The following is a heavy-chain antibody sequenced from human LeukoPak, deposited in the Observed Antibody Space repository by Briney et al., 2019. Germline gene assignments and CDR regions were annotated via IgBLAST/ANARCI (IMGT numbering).Heavy chain of an antibody. CDR3: ARESPSAQAGFDP. CDR2: IYYSGST. D-gene: IGHD6-25*01. CDR1: GGSISSYY. J-gene: IGHJ5*02. V-gene: IGHV4-59*01. Sequence: SETLSLTCTVSGGSISSYYWSWIRQPPGKGLEWIGYIYYSGSTSYNPSLKSRVTISVDTSKNQFSLKLSSVTAADTAVYYCARESPSAQAGFDPWGQGTLVTVSS.